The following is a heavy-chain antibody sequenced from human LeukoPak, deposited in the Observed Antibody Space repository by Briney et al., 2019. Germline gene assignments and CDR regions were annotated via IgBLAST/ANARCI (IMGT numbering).Heavy chain of an antibody. D-gene: IGHD3-16*01. Sequence: GGSLRLSCAASGFTLSSYAMTWVRQAPGKGLEWVSSISGSYSNTYYADSVKGRFTISRDNSKNTLYLQMNSLRAEDTAVYYCAKNGGFRAFDIWGQGTMVTVSS. CDR2: ISGSYSNT. V-gene: IGHV3-23*01. CDR1: GFTLSSYA. CDR3: AKNGGFRAFDI. J-gene: IGHJ3*02.